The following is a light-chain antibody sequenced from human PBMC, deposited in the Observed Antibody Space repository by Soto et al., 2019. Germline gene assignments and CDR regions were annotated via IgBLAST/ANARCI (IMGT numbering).Light chain of an antibody. CDR3: QQNDSSPSWT. J-gene: IGKJ1*01. Sequence: EIVLTQSPATLSLSPGERATLSCRASQSVSSKYLAWYQQKPGQAPRLLIYGTSSRATGISDRFRGSGSGTDFTLTISRLEPEDFAVYYCQQNDSSPSWTFGQGTKVDNK. CDR2: GTS. V-gene: IGKV3-20*01. CDR1: QSVSSKY.